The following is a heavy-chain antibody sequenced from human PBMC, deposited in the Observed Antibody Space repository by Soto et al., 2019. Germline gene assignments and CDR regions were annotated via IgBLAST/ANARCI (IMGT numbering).Heavy chain of an antibody. Sequence: QLQLQESGSGLVKPSRTLSLTCAVSGGSLSSGTYSWSWIRQPPGKGLEWIGYIFHGGSPYYNPSLQSRISISVDRAKNQFSLKLRSVTAADTAVYYCARGAEELADALDIWVQGTMVTVSS. CDR1: GGSLSSGTYS. J-gene: IGHJ3*02. CDR3: ARGAEELADALDI. CDR2: IFHGGSP. D-gene: IGHD1-26*01. V-gene: IGHV4-30-2*01.